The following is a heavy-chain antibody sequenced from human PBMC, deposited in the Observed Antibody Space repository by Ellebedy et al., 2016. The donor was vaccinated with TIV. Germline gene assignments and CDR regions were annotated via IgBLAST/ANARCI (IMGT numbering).Heavy chain of an antibody. CDR3: ARGFDGSGSYYYYGMDV. CDR2: MNPNSGNT. V-gene: IGHV1-8*02. D-gene: IGHD3-10*01. Sequence: AASVKVSCKASGYSFTTYGIGWVRQATGQGLEWMGWMNPNSGNTGYAQKFQGRVTMTRNTSISTAYMELSSLRSEDTAVYYCARGFDGSGSYYYYGMDVWGQGTRVTVSS. J-gene: IGHJ6*02. CDR1: GYSFTTYG.